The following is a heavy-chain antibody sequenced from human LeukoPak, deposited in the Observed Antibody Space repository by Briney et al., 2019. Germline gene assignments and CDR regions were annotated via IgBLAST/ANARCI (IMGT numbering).Heavy chain of an antibody. V-gene: IGHV3-48*03. Sequence: GGSLRLSCAASGFTFSSYEMNWVRQAPGKGLEWVSYISSSGSTIYYADSLKGRFTISRDNAKNSLYLQMNSLRAEDTAVYYCARDKVIVGATSWFDPWGQGTLVTVSS. J-gene: IGHJ5*02. CDR1: GFTFSSYE. CDR3: ARDKVIVGATSWFDP. CDR2: ISSSGSTI. D-gene: IGHD1-26*01.